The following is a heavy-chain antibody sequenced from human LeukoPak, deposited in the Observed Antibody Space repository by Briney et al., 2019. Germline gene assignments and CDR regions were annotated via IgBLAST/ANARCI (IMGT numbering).Heavy chain of an antibody. Sequence: PGGSLRLSCAASGFTFSDSAMTWVRQAPGKGLEWVSVIYSGGSTYYADSVKGRFTISRDNSKNTLYLQMNSLRAEDTAVYYCASNIVVVTAIIDYWGQGTLVTVSS. CDR1: GFTFSDSA. CDR2: IYSGGST. J-gene: IGHJ4*02. CDR3: ASNIVVVTAIIDY. V-gene: IGHV3-66*01. D-gene: IGHD2-21*02.